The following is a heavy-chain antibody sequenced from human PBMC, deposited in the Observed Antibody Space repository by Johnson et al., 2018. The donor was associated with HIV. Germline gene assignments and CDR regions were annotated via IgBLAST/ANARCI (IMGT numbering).Heavy chain of an antibody. D-gene: IGHD6-19*01. J-gene: IGHJ3*02. CDR2: IRNDGSNE. CDR3: TSYSSGWPGGAFDI. CDR1: GFTFSSYG. Sequence: QMQLVESGGGVVQPGGSLRLSCAASGFTFSSYGLHWVRQAPGKGLQWVAFIRNDGSNEYYVDSVKGRFTISRDDSKNTLYLQMNSLKTEDTAVYYCTSYSSGWPGGAFDIWGQGTMVTVSS. V-gene: IGHV3-30*02.